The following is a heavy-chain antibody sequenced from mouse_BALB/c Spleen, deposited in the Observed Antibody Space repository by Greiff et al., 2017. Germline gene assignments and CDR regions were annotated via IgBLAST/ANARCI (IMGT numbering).Heavy chain of an antibody. J-gene: IGHJ4*01. D-gene: IGHD3-2*02. V-gene: IGHV5-9-4*01. CDR3: ARDSDSSRAMDY. CDR1: GFTFSSYA. Sequence: EVMLVESGGGLVKPGGSLKLSCAASGFTFSSYAMSWVRQSPEKRLEWVAEISSGGSYTYYPDTVTGRFTISRDNAKNTLYLEMSSLRSEDTAMYYCARDSDSSRAMDYWGQGTSVTVSS. CDR2: ISSGGSYT.